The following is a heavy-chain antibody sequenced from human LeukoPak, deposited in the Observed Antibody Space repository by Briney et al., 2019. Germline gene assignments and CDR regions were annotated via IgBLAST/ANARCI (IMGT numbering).Heavy chain of an antibody. Sequence: ASVKVSCKASGGTFSSYGISWVRQAPGQGLEWMGGIIPIFGTANYAQKFQGRVTITADESTSTAYMELSSLRSEDTAVYYCAHFRDGYNFGWYYFDYWGQGTLVTVSS. V-gene: IGHV1-69*13. J-gene: IGHJ4*02. D-gene: IGHD5-24*01. CDR1: GGTFSSYG. CDR2: IIPIFGTA. CDR3: AHFRDGYNFGWYYFDY.